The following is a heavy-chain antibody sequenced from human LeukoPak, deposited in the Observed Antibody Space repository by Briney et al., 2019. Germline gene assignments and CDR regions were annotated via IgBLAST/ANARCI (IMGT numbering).Heavy chain of an antibody. D-gene: IGHD6-13*01. CDR1: GYTFSGYY. Sequence: ASVKVSRKASGYTFSGYYIHWVRQAPGQGLEWMAWINPNSGGTNYAQKFQGRVTVTGDTSITTAYMELNSLTSDDTAVYYCARRLGTSPYDYWGQGTLVTVSS. CDR3: ARRLGTSPYDY. CDR2: INPNSGGT. J-gene: IGHJ4*02. V-gene: IGHV1-2*02.